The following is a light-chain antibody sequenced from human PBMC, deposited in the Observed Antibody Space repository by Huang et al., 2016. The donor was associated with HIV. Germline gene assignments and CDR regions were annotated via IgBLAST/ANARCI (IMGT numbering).Light chain of an antibody. CDR3: HQSSSLPYT. CDR2: YAS. V-gene: IGKV6-21*02. CDR1: QNIGNS. Sequence: EIVLTQSPDFPSVTPKEKITITCRAIQNIGNSLHWYQQKPDQSPQILIKYASQTISGVPSRFIGSGSGTDFTLTINTPEAGDASTYYCHQSSSLPYTFGQGTKLEIK. J-gene: IGKJ2*01.